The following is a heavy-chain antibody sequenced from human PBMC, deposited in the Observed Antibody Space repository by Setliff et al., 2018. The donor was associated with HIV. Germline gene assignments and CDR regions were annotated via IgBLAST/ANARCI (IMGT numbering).Heavy chain of an antibody. Sequence: SETLSLTCSVSGASINNGDYYWSWIRQSPGEGLELIGYIYYSGYYKAYYDSNPALKSRFSASVDTSRNQFSLELQSMTAADTAMYYCARAISFDFPSGLKGTFDVWGLGTMVTVSS. D-gene: IGHD3-16*01. CDR2: IYYSGYYKA. CDR1: GASINNGDYY. J-gene: IGHJ3*01. CDR3: ARAISFDFPSGLKGTFDV. V-gene: IGHV4-30-4*01.